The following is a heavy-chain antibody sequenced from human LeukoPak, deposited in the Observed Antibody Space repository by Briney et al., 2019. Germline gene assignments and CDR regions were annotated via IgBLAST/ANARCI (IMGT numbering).Heavy chain of an antibody. D-gene: IGHD5-24*01. CDR3: ARASDPWLQLT. CDR2: IKQDGSEK. J-gene: IGHJ5*02. CDR1: GFTFSNVW. V-gene: IGHV3-7*05. Sequence: GGSLRLSCAASGFTFSNVWMIWVRQAPGKGLEWVGNIKQDGSEKRYADSVRGRFSISRDNAQTSLYLQMNSLRAEDTAVYYCARASDPWLQLTWGQGTLVTVSS.